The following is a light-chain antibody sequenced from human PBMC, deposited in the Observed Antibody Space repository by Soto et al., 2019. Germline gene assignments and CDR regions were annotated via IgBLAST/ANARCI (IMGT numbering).Light chain of an antibody. CDR3: QQNGSSPST. CDR1: QSGTSSY. CDR2: GPS. Sequence: EIVLTQSPGTLSLSTGERATLSCRASQSGTSSYLAWYQQKPGLAPRLLMYGPSSRATGIPDRFSGSGSGTDFTLTINRREPEEFAVYFCQQNGSSPSTFGQGTKVEVK. V-gene: IGKV3-20*01. J-gene: IGKJ1*01.